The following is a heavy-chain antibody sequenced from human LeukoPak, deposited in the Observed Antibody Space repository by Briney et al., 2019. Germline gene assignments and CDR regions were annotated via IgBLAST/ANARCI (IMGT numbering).Heavy chain of an antibody. Sequence: GGSLRLSCAASGFTFSIYEMNWVRQAPGKGLEWGSYISSSGSTIYYADSVKGRFTISRDNAKNSLYLQMNSLRAEDTAVYYCARDYVDISGSYFYGFDPWGQGTLVTVSS. V-gene: IGHV3-48*03. CDR3: ARDYVDISGSYFYGFDP. CDR2: ISSSGSTI. CDR1: GFTFSIYE. J-gene: IGHJ5*02. D-gene: IGHD1-26*01.